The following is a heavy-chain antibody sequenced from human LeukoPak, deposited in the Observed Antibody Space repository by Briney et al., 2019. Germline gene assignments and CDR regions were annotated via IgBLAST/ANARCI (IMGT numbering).Heavy chain of an antibody. CDR1: GFTFNSYS. CDR2: ISGSSSYI. Sequence: GGSLRLSCEASGFTFNSYSMNWVRQAPGKGLEWVSSISGSSSYIYYADSVKGRFTISRDNAKSSLYLHMNSLRAEDTAVYYCARDSYGSGSFDIWGQGTMVTVPS. CDR3: ARDSYGSGSFDI. V-gene: IGHV3-21*06. J-gene: IGHJ3*02. D-gene: IGHD3-10*01.